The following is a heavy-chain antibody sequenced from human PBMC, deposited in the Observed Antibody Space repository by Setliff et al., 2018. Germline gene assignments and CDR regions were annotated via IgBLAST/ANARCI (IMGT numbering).Heavy chain of an antibody. D-gene: IGHD3-22*01. J-gene: IGHJ4*02. V-gene: IGHV4-30-4*08. CDR2: IYSSGST. CDR3: ARESRYYYDNLGTLDY. CDR1: GGSISSGDYY. Sequence: SETLSLTCTVSGGSISSGDYYWSWIRQPPGKGLDWIGYIYSSGSTYYNPSLKSRVSISVDASKNQFSLKLTSVTAADTAVYYCARESRYYYDNLGTLDYWGQGTLVTVSS.